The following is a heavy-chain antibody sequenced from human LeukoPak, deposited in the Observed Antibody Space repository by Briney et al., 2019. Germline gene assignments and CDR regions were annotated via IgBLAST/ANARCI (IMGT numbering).Heavy chain of an antibody. CDR2: IYSSGST. Sequence: SETLSLTCTVSGGSISTYYWSWIRQPPGKGLEWIGSIYSSGSTNYNPSLKSRVTISVDTSKNQFSLRLSSVTAADTAVYYCARDHRGYSYGLFDSWGQGTLVTVSP. CDR1: GGSISTYY. V-gene: IGHV4-59*01. CDR3: ARDHRGYSYGLFDS. J-gene: IGHJ4*02. D-gene: IGHD5-18*01.